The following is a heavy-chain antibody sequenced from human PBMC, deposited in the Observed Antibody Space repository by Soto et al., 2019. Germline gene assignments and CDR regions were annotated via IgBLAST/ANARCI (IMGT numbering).Heavy chain of an antibody. CDR2: VFYSGNT. CDR1: GGSMRSYY. V-gene: IGHV4-59*01. CDR3: ARDLICCGMDV. Sequence: QVELQESGPGLVKPSETLSLTCNVSGGSMRSYYWTWMRQSPGKGLEWLGNVFYSGNTNLNPSLSDRLRISVDTSKNKFSLMLNSVTAADTAVYYCARDLICCGMDVWGQGTTVTVSS. J-gene: IGHJ6*02. D-gene: IGHD2-8*01.